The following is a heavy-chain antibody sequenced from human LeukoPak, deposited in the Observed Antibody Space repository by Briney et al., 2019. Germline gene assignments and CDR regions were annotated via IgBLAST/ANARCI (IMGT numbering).Heavy chain of an antibody. J-gene: IGHJ6*02. Sequence: GASVKVSCKASGYTFTSYAMNWVRQAPGQGLEWMGWINTNTGNPTYAQGFTGRFVFSLDTSVSTAYLQISSLKAEDTAVYYCASNTMVRSSGYRNYYYYGMDVWGQGTTVTVSS. V-gene: IGHV7-4-1*02. CDR1: GYTFTSYA. D-gene: IGHD3-22*01. CDR2: INTNTGNP. CDR3: ASNTMVRSSGYRNYYYYGMDV.